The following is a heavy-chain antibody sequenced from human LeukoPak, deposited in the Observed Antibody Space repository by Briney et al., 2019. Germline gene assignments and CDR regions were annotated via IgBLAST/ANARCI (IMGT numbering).Heavy chain of an antibody. Sequence: GGSLRLSCAASGFTFSSYWMSWVRQAPGKGLEWVANIKQDGSEKYYVGSVKGRFTISRDNAKNSLYLQMNSLRAEDTAVYYCARGMITFGGVIAFIDYWGQGTLVTVSS. CDR3: ARGMITFGGVIAFIDY. D-gene: IGHD3-16*02. CDR2: IKQDGSEK. J-gene: IGHJ4*02. V-gene: IGHV3-7*01. CDR1: GFTFSSYW.